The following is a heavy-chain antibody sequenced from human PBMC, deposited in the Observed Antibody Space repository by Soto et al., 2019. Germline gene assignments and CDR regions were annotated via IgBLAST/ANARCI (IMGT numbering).Heavy chain of an antibody. J-gene: IGHJ6*02. CDR1: GGSISSSSYY. V-gene: IGHV4-39*07. CDR3: ARDWGYCSSTSCYGGMDI. CDR2: IYYSVST. D-gene: IGHD2-2*01. Sequence: PSETLSLTCTVSGGSISSSSYYWGWIRQPPGKGLEWIGSIYYSVSTYYNPSLKSRVTISVDTSKNQFSLKLSSVTAADTAVYYCARDWGYCSSTSCYGGMDIWGQGTTVTVSS.